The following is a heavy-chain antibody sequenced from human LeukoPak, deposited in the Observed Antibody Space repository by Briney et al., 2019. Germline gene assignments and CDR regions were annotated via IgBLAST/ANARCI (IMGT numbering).Heavy chain of an antibody. CDR1: GYTFTGYY. CDR2: INPNSGDT. CDR3: ARVQYYYDSSGYYYASHYFDY. Sequence: GASVKVSCKASGYTFTGYYMHWVRQAPGQGLEWMGWINPNSGDTNYAQKFQGRVTMTRDTSISTAYMELSRLRSDDTAVYYCARVQYYYDSSGYYYASHYFDYWGQGTLVTVSS. J-gene: IGHJ4*02. D-gene: IGHD3-22*01. V-gene: IGHV1-2*02.